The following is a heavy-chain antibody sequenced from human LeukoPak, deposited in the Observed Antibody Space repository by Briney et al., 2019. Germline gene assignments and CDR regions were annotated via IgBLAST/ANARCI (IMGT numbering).Heavy chain of an antibody. V-gene: IGHV3-48*04. CDR3: ARDRRDGYSI. Sequence: PGGSLRLSCAASGFTFSSYGMNWVRQAPGKGLEWVSYISSSGSTIYYADSVKGRFTISRDNAKNSLYLQMNSLRAEDTAVYYCARDRRDGYSIWGQGTLVTVSS. D-gene: IGHD5-24*01. CDR2: ISSSGSTI. J-gene: IGHJ4*02. CDR1: GFTFSSYG.